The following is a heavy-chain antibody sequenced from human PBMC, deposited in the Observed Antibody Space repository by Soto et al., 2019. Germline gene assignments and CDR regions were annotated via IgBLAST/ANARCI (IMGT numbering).Heavy chain of an antibody. CDR3: ARASQLLHFDY. Sequence: GSLRLSCAASGFTFSSYCMSWVRQAPGKGLEWVANIKQDGSEKYYVDSVKGRFTISRDNAKNSLYLQMNSLRAEDTAVYYCARASQLLHFDYWGQGTLLTVSS. J-gene: IGHJ4*02. D-gene: IGHD2-2*01. V-gene: IGHV3-7*01. CDR2: IKQDGSEK. CDR1: GFTFSSYC.